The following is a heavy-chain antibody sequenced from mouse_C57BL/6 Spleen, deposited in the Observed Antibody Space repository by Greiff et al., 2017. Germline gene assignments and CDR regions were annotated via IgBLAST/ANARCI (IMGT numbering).Heavy chain of an antibody. CDR1: GYTFTSYW. CDR2: IDPSDSYT. Sequence: QVQLQQPGAELVKPGASVKLSCKASGYTFTSYWMQWVKQRPGQGLEWIGEIDPSDSYTNYNQKFKGKATLTVDTSSSTAYMQLSSLTSEDSAVYYCARKEEYDGYAMDYWGQGTSVTVSS. CDR3: ARKEEYDGYAMDY. D-gene: IGHD2-14*01. J-gene: IGHJ4*01. V-gene: IGHV1-50*01.